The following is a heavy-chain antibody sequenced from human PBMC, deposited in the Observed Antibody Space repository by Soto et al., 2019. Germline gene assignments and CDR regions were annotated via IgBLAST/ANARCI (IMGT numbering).Heavy chain of an antibody. CDR2: ISAGGTT. D-gene: IGHD2-21*02. CDR3: AAVPHNYGDFNWFNP. Sequence: PGGSLRLSCVASGFSFNDHYMDWVRQAPGKGLEWLSTISAGGTTYYGDTVQGRFTNSRDNSENTFYLQMNSLRPEDTAIYYCAAVPHNYGDFNWFNPWGPGTLVTVSS. V-gene: IGHV3-53*01. J-gene: IGHJ5*02. CDR1: GFSFNDHY.